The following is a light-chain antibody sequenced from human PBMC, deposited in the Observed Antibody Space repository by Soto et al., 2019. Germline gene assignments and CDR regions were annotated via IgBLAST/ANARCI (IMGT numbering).Light chain of an antibody. CDR2: YAS. Sequence: SYELTQPPSVSVAPGKTARITCGGSNIGSKSVHWYQQKPGQAPVLVIYYASDRPSGIPERFSGSNSGNTATLTISRVEAGDEADYYCQVWDSSSDPYVFGTGTKLTVL. V-gene: IGLV3-21*04. J-gene: IGLJ1*01. CDR1: NIGSKS. CDR3: QVWDSSSDPYV.